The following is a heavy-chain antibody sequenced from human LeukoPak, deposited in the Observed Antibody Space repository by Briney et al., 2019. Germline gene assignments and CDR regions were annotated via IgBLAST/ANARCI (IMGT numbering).Heavy chain of an antibody. Sequence: GGSLRLSCAASGFTISSYGMHWVRQAPGKGLEWVAFIRYDGSNKYYADSVKGRFTISRDNPKNTLYLQMNSLRAEDTAIYYCAKDNGAYDYYFDYWGQGTLVTVSS. CDR3: AKDNGAYDYYFDY. V-gene: IGHV3-30*02. CDR2: IRYDGSNK. CDR1: GFTISSYG. J-gene: IGHJ4*02. D-gene: IGHD4/OR15-4a*01.